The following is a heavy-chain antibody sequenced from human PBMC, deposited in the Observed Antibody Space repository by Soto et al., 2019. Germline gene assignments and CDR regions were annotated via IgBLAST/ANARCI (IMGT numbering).Heavy chain of an antibody. CDR3: ASSSGWYLRYYYYGMDV. Sequence: PGESLKISCKGSGYSFTSYWISWVRQMPGKGMKWMGRIDPSDSYTNYSPSFQGHVTISADKSISTAYLQWSSLKASDTAMYYCASSSGWYLRYYYYGMDVWGQGTTVTVSS. D-gene: IGHD6-19*01. CDR1: GYSFTSYW. CDR2: IDPSDSYT. J-gene: IGHJ6*02. V-gene: IGHV5-10-1*01.